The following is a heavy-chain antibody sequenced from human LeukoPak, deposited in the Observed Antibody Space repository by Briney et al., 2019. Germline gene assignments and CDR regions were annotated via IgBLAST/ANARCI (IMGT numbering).Heavy chain of an antibody. CDR2: INPNSGGT. CDR1: GHTFTDYH. CDR3: ARFRHVAVAGTPHFDF. D-gene: IGHD6-19*01. J-gene: IGHJ4*02. V-gene: IGHV1-2*02. Sequence: ASVKVSCKASGHTFTDYHIHWVRQAPGQGLEWMGWINPNSGGTNYAEKFHGRVTMIRDTSITTAYMELSGPISADTVVYYCARFRHVAVAGTPHFDFWGQGTLVTVSS.